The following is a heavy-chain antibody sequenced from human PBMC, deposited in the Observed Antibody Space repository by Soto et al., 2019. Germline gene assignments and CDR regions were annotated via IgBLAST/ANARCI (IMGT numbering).Heavy chain of an antibody. CDR1: GFTFSSYA. J-gene: IGHJ5*02. CDR3: ASRGLDYGEDPFEP. Sequence: GGALRLSCGASGFTFSSYAMGWGRPAPGKGLEWVSAISGSGGSTYYADSVKGRFTISRDNSKNTLYLQMNSLRAEDTAVYYCASRGLDYGEDPFEPWGQGTLVTVSS. CDR2: ISGSGGST. D-gene: IGHD4-17*01. V-gene: IGHV3-23*01.